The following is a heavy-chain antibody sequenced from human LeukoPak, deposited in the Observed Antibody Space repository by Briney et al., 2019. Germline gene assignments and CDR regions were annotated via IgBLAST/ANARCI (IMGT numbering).Heavy chain of an antibody. V-gene: IGHV3-15*01. CDR2: IKSEVDGGTT. J-gene: IGHJ4*02. CDR3: TTEYGDYGFSDY. D-gene: IGHD4-17*01. CDR1: GFTFSDYY. Sequence: PGGSLRLPCAASGFTFSDYYMTWIRQAPGKGLEWVGRIKSEVDGGTTDYAAPVKDRFSISRDDSTNTLYLHMNSLKTEDTGVYYCTTEYGDYGFSDYWGQGTLVTVSS.